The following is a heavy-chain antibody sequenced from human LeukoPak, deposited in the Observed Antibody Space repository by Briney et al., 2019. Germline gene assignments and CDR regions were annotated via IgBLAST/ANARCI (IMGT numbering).Heavy chain of an antibody. CDR1: GFTFSNYG. V-gene: IGHV3-30*18. J-gene: IGHJ4*02. CDR2: ISYDGSKK. D-gene: IGHD6-13*01. Sequence: GGSLRLSCGASGFTFSNYGMHWVRQAPGKGLEWVAVISYDGSKKYHADSVKGRFTISRDNSKNTLYLQMNSLRAEDTAVYYCAKDLAIAAAALEGDYFDYWGQGTLVTVSS. CDR3: AKDLAIAAAALEGDYFDY.